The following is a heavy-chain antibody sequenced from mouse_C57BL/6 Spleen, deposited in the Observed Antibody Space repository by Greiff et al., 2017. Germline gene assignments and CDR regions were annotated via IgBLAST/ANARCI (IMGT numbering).Heavy chain of an antibody. CDR3: ARHEVLQFITTVVAPPYFGY. J-gene: IGHJ2*01. D-gene: IGHD1-1*01. Sequence: QVQLQQSGAELVKPGASVKLSCTASGYTFTEYTIHWVKQRSGQGLEWIGWFYPGSGSIKYNEKFKDKATLTADKSSSTVYMKLSRLTSEDSAVYFCARHEVLQFITTVVAPPYFGYWGQGTTLTVSS. V-gene: IGHV1-62-2*01. CDR2: FYPGSGSI. CDR1: GYTFTEYT.